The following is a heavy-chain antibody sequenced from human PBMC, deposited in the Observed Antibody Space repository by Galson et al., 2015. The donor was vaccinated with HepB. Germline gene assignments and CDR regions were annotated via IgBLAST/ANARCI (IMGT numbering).Heavy chain of an antibody. CDR2: ISYDGSNK. Sequence: SLRLSCAASGFTFSSYGMHWVRQAPGKGLEWVAVISYDGSNKYYADSVKGRFTISRDNSKNTLYLQMNSLRAEDTAVYYCAKDPANDAFDIWGQGTMVTVSS. J-gene: IGHJ3*02. CDR1: GFTFSSYG. CDR3: AKDPANDAFDI. V-gene: IGHV3-30*18.